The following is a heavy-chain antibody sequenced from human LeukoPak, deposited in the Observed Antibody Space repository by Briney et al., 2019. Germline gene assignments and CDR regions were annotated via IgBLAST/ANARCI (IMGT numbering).Heavy chain of an antibody. CDR1: GFTFSNAW. J-gene: IGHJ4*02. CDR3: TRGITIFGVVTQLDY. Sequence: GGSLRLSCATSGFTFSNAWMSWVRQAPGKGLEWVGRIKSKTDGGTTDYAAPVKGRFTISRDDSKSIAYLQMNSLKTEDTAVYYCTRGITIFGVVTQLDYWGQGTLVTVSS. V-gene: IGHV3-15*01. D-gene: IGHD3-3*01. CDR2: IKSKTDGGTT.